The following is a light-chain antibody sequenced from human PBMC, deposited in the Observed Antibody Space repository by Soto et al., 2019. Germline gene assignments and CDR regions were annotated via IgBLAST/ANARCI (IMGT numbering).Light chain of an antibody. Sequence: QSALTQPRSVSGSPGQSVTISCTGTSSNVGRYKYVSWYQHHPGKAPKLMIYDVTMRPSGVPDRFSGSKSGNTASLTISGLPAEDGAYYFFCSIAGTFPFVFGTGTKLTVL. J-gene: IGLJ1*01. V-gene: IGLV2-11*01. CDR3: CSIAGTFPFV. CDR1: SSNVGRYKY. CDR2: DVT.